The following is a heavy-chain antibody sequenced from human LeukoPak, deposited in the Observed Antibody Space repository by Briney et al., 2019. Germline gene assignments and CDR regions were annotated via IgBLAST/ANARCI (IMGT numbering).Heavy chain of an antibody. CDR1: GFTFSSYW. Sequence: PGGSLRLSRAASGFTFSSYWMSWVRQAPGKGLEWVANIKQDGSEKYYVDSVKGRFTISRDNAKNSLYLQMNSLRAEDTAVCYCARDPYSGGYGDYYYYYMDLWGQGTTVTISS. J-gene: IGHJ6*03. D-gene: IGHD1-26*01. CDR3: ARDPYSGGYGDYYYYYMDL. CDR2: IKQDGSEK. V-gene: IGHV3-7*01.